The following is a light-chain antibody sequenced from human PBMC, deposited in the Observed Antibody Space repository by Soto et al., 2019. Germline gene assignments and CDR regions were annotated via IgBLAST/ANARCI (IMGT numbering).Light chain of an antibody. CDR1: QTISGW. CDR3: QQYNSYPWT. J-gene: IGKJ1*01. V-gene: IGKV1-5*01. CDR2: DAS. Sequence: DIPMTQSPSTLSAFVGDRVTITCRTSQTISGWLAWYQQKPGKAPKLLIYDASSLESGVPSRFSGSGSGTEFTLTISGLQPDDFARYFCQQYNSYPWTFGQGTKVEIK.